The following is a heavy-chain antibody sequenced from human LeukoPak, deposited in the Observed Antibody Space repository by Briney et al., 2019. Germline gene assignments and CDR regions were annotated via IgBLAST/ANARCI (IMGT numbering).Heavy chain of an antibody. J-gene: IGHJ4*02. V-gene: IGHV3-48*01. D-gene: IGHD3-16*01. CDR3: ARDRAWGYFDY. CDR2: ISSSSSTI. CDR1: GFTFSSYS. Sequence: RSGGSLGLSCAASGFTFSSYSMNWVRQAPGKGLEWVSYISSSSSTISDADSVKGRFTISRDNAKNSLYLQMNSLRVEDTAVYYCARDRAWGYFDYWGQGTLVTVSS.